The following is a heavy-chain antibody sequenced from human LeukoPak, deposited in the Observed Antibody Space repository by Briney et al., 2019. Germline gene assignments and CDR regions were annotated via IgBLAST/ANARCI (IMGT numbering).Heavy chain of an antibody. CDR3: ARGRRDPL. CDR1: GSSISGYH. CDR2: VDDSGST. Sequence: SETLSLTCTVSGSSISGYHWTWLRQPPGKGLEWIGYVDDSGSTNYNPSLKSRVTISLDMSKMQLPLKLGSVTAADTAVYYCARGRRDPLWGRGTLVTVSS. D-gene: IGHD5-24*01. J-gene: IGHJ2*01. V-gene: IGHV4-59*12.